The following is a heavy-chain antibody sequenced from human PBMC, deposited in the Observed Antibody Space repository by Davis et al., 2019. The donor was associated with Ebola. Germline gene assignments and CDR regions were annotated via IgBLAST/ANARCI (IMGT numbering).Heavy chain of an antibody. D-gene: IGHD2-15*01. V-gene: IGHV3-30*02. CDR1: GFTFSSYG. J-gene: IGHJ4*02. Sequence: PGGSLRLSCAASGFTFSSYGMHWVRQAPGKGLEWVAFIRYDGSNKYYADSVKGRFTISRDNSKNTLYLQMNSLRAEDTAVYYCAKDEGYCSGGSCYADYWGQGTLVTVSS. CDR2: IRYDGSNK. CDR3: AKDEGYCSGGSCYADY.